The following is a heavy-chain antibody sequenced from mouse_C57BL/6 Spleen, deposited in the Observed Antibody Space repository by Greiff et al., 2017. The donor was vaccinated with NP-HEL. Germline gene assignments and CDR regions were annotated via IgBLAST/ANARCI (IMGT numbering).Heavy chain of an antibody. CDR2: INPNNGGT. V-gene: IGHV1-26*01. CDR3: AREGSVVPPFAY. CDR1: GYTFTDYY. J-gene: IGHJ3*01. Sequence: EVQLQQSGPELVKPGASVKISCKASGYTFTDYYMNWVKQSHGKSLEWIGDINPNNGGTSYNQKFKGKATLTVDKSSSTAYMELRSLTSEDSAVYYCAREGSVVPPFAYWGQGTLVTVSA. D-gene: IGHD1-1*01.